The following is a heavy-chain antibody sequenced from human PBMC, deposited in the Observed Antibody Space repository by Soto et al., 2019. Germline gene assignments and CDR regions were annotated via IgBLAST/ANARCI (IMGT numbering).Heavy chain of an antibody. CDR3: VRQVGATGSYSYAV. CDR1: GASVINDY. Sequence: QVQLQESGPGVVKPSETLSLTCTVTGASVINDYWNWIRQPPGKGLEWIGFVYDSGSTSYNSSLKSRLTISVDTSKNQCFLQLSSVTAADTAVYYCVRQVGATGSYSYAVWGQGTMVTVSS. CDR2: VYDSGST. D-gene: IGHD1-26*01. J-gene: IGHJ3*01. V-gene: IGHV4-59*02.